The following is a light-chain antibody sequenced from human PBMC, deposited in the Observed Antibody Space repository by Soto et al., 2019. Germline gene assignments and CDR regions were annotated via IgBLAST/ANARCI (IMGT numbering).Light chain of an antibody. CDR3: QQYGSSSGLLT. J-gene: IGKJ3*01. Sequence: EIVLTQSPGTLSLSPGERATLSCRASQSVSNTYLAWYQQKPGQAPRPLIYDASSRATGIPDRFSGSGSGTDFTLTISRLEPEDFAVYYCQQYGSSSGLLTFGPGTKVDIK. CDR2: DAS. V-gene: IGKV3-20*01. CDR1: QSVSNTY.